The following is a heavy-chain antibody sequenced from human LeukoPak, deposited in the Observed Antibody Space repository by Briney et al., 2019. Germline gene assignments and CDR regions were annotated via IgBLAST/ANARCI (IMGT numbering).Heavy chain of an antibody. CDR1: GFTFSSYS. V-gene: IGHV3-21*01. CDR2: ISSSSSYI. D-gene: IGHD3-3*01. Sequence: GGSLRLSCAASGFTFSSYSMNWVRQAPGKGLEWVSSISSSSSYIYYADSVKGRFTISRDNAKNSLYLQMNSLRAEDTAVHYCASDFWSGYAHWGQGTLVTVSS. J-gene: IGHJ4*02. CDR3: ASDFWSGYAH.